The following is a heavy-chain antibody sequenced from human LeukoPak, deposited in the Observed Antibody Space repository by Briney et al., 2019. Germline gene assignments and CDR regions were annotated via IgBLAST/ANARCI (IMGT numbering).Heavy chain of an antibody. CDR1: GGSISSSSYY. D-gene: IGHD3-3*01. CDR2: IYYSGST. V-gene: IGHV4-39*07. CDR3: ARDWNGYSDS. J-gene: IGHJ4*02. Sequence: SSETLSLTCTVSGGSISSSSYYWGWICQPPGKGLEWIGSIYYSGSTYYNPSLKSRLTISIDTSKKQFSLNLSSVTAADTAVYYCARDWNGYSDSWGQGILVTVSS.